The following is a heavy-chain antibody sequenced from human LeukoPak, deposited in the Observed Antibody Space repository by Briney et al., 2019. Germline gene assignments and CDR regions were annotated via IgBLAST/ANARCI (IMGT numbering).Heavy chain of an antibody. J-gene: IGHJ2*01. CDR2: INHSGST. CDR1: GGSFSGYY. Sequence: PSETLSLTCAVYGGSFSGYYWSWIRQPPGKGLEWIGEINHSGSTNCNPSLKSRVTISVDTSKNQFSLKLSSVTAADTAVYYCARGPDIVVVVAATQRYFDLWGRGTLVTVSS. D-gene: IGHD2-15*01. CDR3: ARGPDIVVVVAATQRYFDL. V-gene: IGHV4-34*01.